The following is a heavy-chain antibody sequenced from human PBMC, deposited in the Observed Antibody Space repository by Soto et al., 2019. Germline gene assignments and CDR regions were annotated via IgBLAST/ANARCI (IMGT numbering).Heavy chain of an antibody. CDR2: IYYSGST. J-gene: IGHJ5*02. D-gene: IGHD2-15*01. CDR3: ARDAWRYCSGGSGYWFAP. V-gene: IGHV4-31*03. Sequence: QVQLQESGPGLVKPSQTLSLTCTVSGGSISSGGYYWSWIRQHPGKGLEWIGYIYYSGSTYYNPSLKSRVTISVDTSKNQFSLKLSSVTAADTAVYYWARDAWRYCSGGSGYWFAPWGQGTLVTVSS. CDR1: GGSISSGGYY.